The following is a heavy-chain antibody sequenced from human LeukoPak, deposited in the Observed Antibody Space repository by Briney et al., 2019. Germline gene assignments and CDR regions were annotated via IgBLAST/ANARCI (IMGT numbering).Heavy chain of an antibody. J-gene: IGHJ4*02. CDR3: ARGRTPYSSSPLDY. CDR2: INHSGST. V-gene: IGHV4-34*01. D-gene: IGHD6-19*01. CDR1: GGSFSGYY. Sequence: PSETLSLTCAVYGGSFSGYYWSWISQHPGKWLEWIGEINHSGSTNYNPSLKSRVTISVDTSKNQFSLKLSSVTAADTAVYYCARGRTPYSSSPLDYWGQGTLVTVSS.